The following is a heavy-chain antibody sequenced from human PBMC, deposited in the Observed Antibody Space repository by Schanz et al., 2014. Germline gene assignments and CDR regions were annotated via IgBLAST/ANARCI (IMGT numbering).Heavy chain of an antibody. D-gene: IGHD2-15*01. J-gene: IGHJ3*02. CDR2: ISGSGGST. V-gene: IGHV3-23*04. Sequence: EVQLVESGGGLVQPGGSLRLSCAASGFTFSSYAMSWVRQAPGKGLEWVSAISGSGGSTYYADSVTGRFTISRDNAKNTLYLRMKTLRAEDTAVYCCARKRKLGVYGGSGHDSIDIWGQGTMVTVSS. CDR1: GFTFSSYA. CDR3: ARKRKLGVYGGSGHDSIDI.